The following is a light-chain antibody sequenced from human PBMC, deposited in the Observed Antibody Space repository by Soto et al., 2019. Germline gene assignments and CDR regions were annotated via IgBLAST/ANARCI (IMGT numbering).Light chain of an antibody. CDR3: QVWDSSSDHVV. CDR1: NIGSKG. Sequence: SYELTQPPSVSVAPGQTARIPCGGNNIGSKGVHWYQQSPGLAPVLVVYDDRDRPSGIPERFSGSNSGNTATLTSSRVEAGDEADYYCQVWDSSSDHVVFGGGTKLTVL. J-gene: IGLJ2*01. CDR2: DDR. V-gene: IGLV3-21*02.